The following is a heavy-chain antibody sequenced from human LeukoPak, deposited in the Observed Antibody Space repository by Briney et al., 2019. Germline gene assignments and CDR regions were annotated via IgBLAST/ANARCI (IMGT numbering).Heavy chain of an antibody. D-gene: IGHD5/OR15-5a*01. V-gene: IGHV4-59*08. CDR3: ARQVYGDY. CDR1: GGSISSHY. CDR2: IYYTGST. Sequence: SETLSLTCTVSGGSISSHYWSWIRQPPGKGLEWIGYIYYTGSTKYNPSLKSRVTLSVDMSKNQFSLTLSSVTAADTAVYYCARQVYGDYWGQGTLVTVSS. J-gene: IGHJ4*02.